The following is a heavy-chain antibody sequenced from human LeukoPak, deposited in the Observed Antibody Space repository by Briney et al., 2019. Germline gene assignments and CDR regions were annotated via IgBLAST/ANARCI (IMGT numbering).Heavy chain of an antibody. CDR3: VRVGYYYGSGSYLD. Sequence: PSETLSLTCTVSGGSINSGDYYWSWIRQPPGKGLEWIGYIYYSGSTYYNPSLKSRVTISVDTSKNQFSLKLSSVTAADTAVYYCVRVGYYYGSGSYLDWGQGTLVTVSS. D-gene: IGHD3-10*01. CDR2: IYYSGST. V-gene: IGHV4-30-4*01. CDR1: GGSINSGDYY. J-gene: IGHJ4*02.